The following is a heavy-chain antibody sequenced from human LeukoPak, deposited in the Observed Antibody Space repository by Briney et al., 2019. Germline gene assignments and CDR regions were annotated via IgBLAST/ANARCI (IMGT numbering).Heavy chain of an antibody. D-gene: IGHD3-10*01. Sequence: GGSLRLSCKASGFSFSNYYMNWVRQAPGKGLEWVSCISSTSSYIYYADSVKGRFTISRDNAKNSLYLQMNSLRAEDTAVYYCARGGSGSFVFDYWGQGTLVTVSS. J-gene: IGHJ4*02. CDR2: ISSTSSYI. CDR3: ARGGSGSFVFDY. V-gene: IGHV3-21*01. CDR1: GFSFSNYY.